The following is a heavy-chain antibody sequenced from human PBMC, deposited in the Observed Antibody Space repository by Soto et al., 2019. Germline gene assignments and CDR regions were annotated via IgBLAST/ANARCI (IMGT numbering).Heavy chain of an antibody. D-gene: IGHD3-10*01. CDR2: IIPIFGTA. V-gene: IGHV1-69*06. Sequence: RASVKVSCKASGGTFSSYAISWVRQAPGQGLEWMGGIIPIFGTANYAQKFQGRVTITADKSTSTAYMELSSLRSEDTAVYYCAGITMVRGVLRDYYYGMDVWGQGTTVTVSS. CDR1: GGTFSSYA. CDR3: AGITMVRGVLRDYYYGMDV. J-gene: IGHJ6*02.